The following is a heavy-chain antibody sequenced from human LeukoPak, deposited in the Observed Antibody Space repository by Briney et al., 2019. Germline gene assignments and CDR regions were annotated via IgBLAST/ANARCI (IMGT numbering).Heavy chain of an antibody. V-gene: IGHV1-8*01. D-gene: IGHD5-18*01. J-gene: IGHJ4*02. Sequence: GASVKVSCKASGYSFTSYDINWVRQATGQGLEWMGWMNPNSGNTGYAQKFQGRVTMTRNTSINTAYMELSSLRSEDTAVYYCARDNGYGTPHYFDYWGQGTLVTVSS. CDR1: GYSFTSYD. CDR3: ARDNGYGTPHYFDY. CDR2: MNPNSGNT.